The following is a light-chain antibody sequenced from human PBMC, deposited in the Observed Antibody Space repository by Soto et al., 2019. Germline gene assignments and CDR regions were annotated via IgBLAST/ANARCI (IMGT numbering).Light chain of an antibody. J-gene: IGKJ3*01. V-gene: IGKV1-27*01. CDR3: QKYDSAPFT. Sequence: DIQMTQSPSSLSASVGDRVTITCRASQGISNFLAWYQQKPGKVPTLLMFASSTLQSGVPSRFSGSGSGTDFTLTISSLQPEDVATYYCQKYDSAPFTCGPGTKVDVK. CDR2: ASS. CDR1: QGISNF.